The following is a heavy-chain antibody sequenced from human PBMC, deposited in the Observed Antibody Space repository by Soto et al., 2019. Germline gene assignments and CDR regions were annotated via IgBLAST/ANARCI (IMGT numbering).Heavy chain of an antibody. CDR1: GGSISSYY. D-gene: IGHD4-4*01. Sequence: SETLSLTCTVSGGSISSYYWRWIRQPPGKGLEWIGYIYYSGSTNYNPSLKSRVTISVDTSKNQFSLKLSSVTAADTAVYYCARVYSNPENYYYYYYMDVWGKGTTVTVSS. J-gene: IGHJ6*03. CDR3: ARVYSNPENYYYYYYMDV. V-gene: IGHV4-59*01. CDR2: IYYSGST.